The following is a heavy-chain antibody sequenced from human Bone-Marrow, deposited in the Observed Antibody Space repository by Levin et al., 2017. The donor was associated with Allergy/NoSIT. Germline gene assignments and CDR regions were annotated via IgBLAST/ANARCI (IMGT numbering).Heavy chain of an antibody. CDR2: ISGSGSGT. Sequence: PGGSLRLSCAASGFTFGNYDIYWVRQAPGRGLEWVSVISGSGSGTYYADSVKGRFTISRDNSKNALYLQMNSLRAEDTAVYYCAKDGCISTSCWYGGMDVWGQGTTVTVSS. V-gene: IGHV3-23*01. J-gene: IGHJ6*02. CDR3: AKDGCISTSCWYGGMDV. CDR1: GFTFGNYD. D-gene: IGHD2-2*01.